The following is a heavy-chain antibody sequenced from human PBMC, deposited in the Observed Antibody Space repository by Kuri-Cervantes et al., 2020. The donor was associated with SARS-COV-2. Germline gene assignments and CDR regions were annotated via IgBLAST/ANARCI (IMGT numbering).Heavy chain of an antibody. CDR2: INHSGST. CDR3: ARLVGITIFGVVTRGYFDY. Sequence: GSLRLSCAVYGGSFSGYYWSWIRQPPGKGLEWIGEINHSGSTNYNPSLKSRVTISVDTSKDQFSLKLSSVTAADTAVYYCARLVGITIFGVVTRGYFDYWGQGTLVTVSS. D-gene: IGHD3-3*01. J-gene: IGHJ4*02. CDR1: GGSFSGYY. V-gene: IGHV4-34*01.